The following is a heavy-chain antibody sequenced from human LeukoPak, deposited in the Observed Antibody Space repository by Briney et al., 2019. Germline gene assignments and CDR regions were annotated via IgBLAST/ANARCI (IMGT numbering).Heavy chain of an antibody. CDR1: GGSISSSSYY. J-gene: IGHJ4*02. V-gene: IGHV4-39*01. CDR2: IYYSGST. Sequence: SETLSLTCTVSGGSISSSSYYWGWIRQPPGKGLEWIGSIYYSGSTYYNPSLKGRVTISVDTSKNQFSLKLSSVTAADTAVYYCARQMDTSFDYWGQGTLVTVSS. CDR3: ARQMDTSFDY. D-gene: IGHD5-18*01.